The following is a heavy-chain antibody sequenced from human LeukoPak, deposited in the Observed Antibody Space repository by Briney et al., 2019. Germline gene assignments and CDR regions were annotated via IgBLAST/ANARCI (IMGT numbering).Heavy chain of an antibody. Sequence: SQTLSLTCTVSGGSISSGSYYWSWIRQPAGKGLEWIGRIYTSGSTNYNPSLKSRVTISVDTSKNQFSLKLSSVTAADTAVYYCALTRNGLSGWGQGTLVTVSS. CDR1: GGSISSGSYY. CDR2: IYTSGST. D-gene: IGHD1-14*01. V-gene: IGHV4-61*02. CDR3: ALTRNGLSG. J-gene: IGHJ4*02.